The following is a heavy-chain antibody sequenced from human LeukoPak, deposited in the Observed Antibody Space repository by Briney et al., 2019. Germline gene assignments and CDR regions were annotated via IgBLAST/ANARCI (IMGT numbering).Heavy chain of an antibody. CDR2: IYYSGST. CDR1: GGSISSYY. D-gene: IGHD4-11*01. CDR3: AGASPHYTNSPNDWFDP. J-gene: IGHJ5*02. Sequence: PSETLSLTCTVSGGSISSYYWSWIRQPPGKGLEWIGYIYYSGSTNYNPSLKSRVTVSVNTSENQFSLKLSSVTAADTAVYYCAGASPHYTNSPNDWFDPWGQGTLVTVSS. V-gene: IGHV4-59*01.